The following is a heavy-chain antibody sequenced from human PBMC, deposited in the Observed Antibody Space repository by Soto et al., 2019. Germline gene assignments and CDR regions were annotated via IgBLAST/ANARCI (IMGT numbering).Heavy chain of an antibody. Sequence: QLQLQESGPGLVKPSETLSLTCTVSAGSISSSNYYWGWIRQPPGKGMEWLGNIYYSGSTYYNPSLKSRVTISINTSKKQFSLRLTSVTAADTAVYYCARPPAAGRGGAVDIWGQGTMVIVSS. CDR1: AGSISSSNYY. J-gene: IGHJ3*02. V-gene: IGHV4-39*01. D-gene: IGHD6-13*01. CDR3: ARPPAAGRGGAVDI. CDR2: IYYSGST.